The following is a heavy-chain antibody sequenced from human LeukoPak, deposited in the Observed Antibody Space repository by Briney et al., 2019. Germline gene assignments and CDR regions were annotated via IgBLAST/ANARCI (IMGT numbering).Heavy chain of an antibody. CDR3: ARLIYDTFFDY. CDR2: IYYSGST. CDR1: GGSISSSSYY. Sequence: SETLSLTCTVSGGSISSSSYYWGWIRQPPGKGLEWIGSIYYSGSTYYNPSLKSRVTISVDTSKNQFSLKLSSVTAADTAVYYCARLIYDTFFDYWGQGTLVTVSS. V-gene: IGHV4-39*01. D-gene: IGHD3-22*01. J-gene: IGHJ4*02.